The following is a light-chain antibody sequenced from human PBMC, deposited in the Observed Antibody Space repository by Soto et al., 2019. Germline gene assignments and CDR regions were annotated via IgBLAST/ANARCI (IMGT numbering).Light chain of an antibody. Sequence: DLQLTQSPSLLSASIGDRVTITCRAGHDISTFLAWYQQNPGKAPKLLIYEASTLQSGVPSRFSGSGSGTEFTLTISGLLPEDFAAYHCQQLSTLPFTFGQGTRLEIK. CDR3: QQLSTLPFT. J-gene: IGKJ5*01. CDR1: HDISTF. CDR2: EAS. V-gene: IGKV1-9*01.